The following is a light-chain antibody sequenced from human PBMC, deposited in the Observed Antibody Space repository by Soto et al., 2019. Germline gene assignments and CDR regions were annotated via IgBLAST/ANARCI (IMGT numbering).Light chain of an antibody. J-gene: IGKJ1*01. CDR2: DAS. Sequence: EIVLTQSPATLSLSPGERATLSCRASQSVSSYLAWYQQKPGQAPRLLIYDASNRATGIPARFSGSGSGTDFPLNISSLEPEDFAVYYCQQRSNWPPATFGQGTKVEIK. CDR1: QSVSSY. V-gene: IGKV3-11*01. CDR3: QQRSNWPPAT.